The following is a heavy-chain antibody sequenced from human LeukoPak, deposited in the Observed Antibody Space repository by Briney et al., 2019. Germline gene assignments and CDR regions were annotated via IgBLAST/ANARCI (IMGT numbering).Heavy chain of an antibody. CDR2: IIPIFGST. CDR1: GYTFTSYA. D-gene: IGHD5-24*01. V-gene: IGHV1-69*13. J-gene: IGHJ3*02. Sequence: SVKVSCKASGYTFTSYAISWVRQAPGQGLEWMGVIIPIFGSTNDAQKFQGRVTITADESTSTAYMEVSSLRSEDTAMYYCARGTWLQSQAFDIWGQGTMVTVSS. CDR3: ARGTWLQSQAFDI.